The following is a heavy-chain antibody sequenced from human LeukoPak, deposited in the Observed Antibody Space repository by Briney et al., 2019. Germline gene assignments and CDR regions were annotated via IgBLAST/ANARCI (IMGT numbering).Heavy chain of an antibody. CDR2: MNPNSGNT. J-gene: IGHJ5*02. CDR3: ARAPAMVRGVMRIWFDP. V-gene: IGHV1-8*01. CDR1: GYTFTSYD. D-gene: IGHD3-10*01. Sequence: GASVKVSCKASGYTFTSYDINWVRQATGQGLEWMGWMNPNSGNTGYAQKFQGRVTMTRNTSISTAYMELSSLRSEDAAVYYCARAPAMVRGVMRIWFDPWGQGTLVTVSS.